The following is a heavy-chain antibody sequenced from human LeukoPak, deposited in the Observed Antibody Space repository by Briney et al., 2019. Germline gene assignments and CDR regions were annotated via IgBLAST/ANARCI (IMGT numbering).Heavy chain of an antibody. V-gene: IGHV3-7*01. Sequence: PGGSLRLSCAASGFTFSSYWMGWVRQAPGKGLEWVANIKQDGSEKYYVDSVKGRFTISRDNAKNSLYLQMNSLRAEDTAVYYCARDAPSSGWYGDFDYWGQGTLVTVSS. CDR2: IKQDGSEK. CDR3: ARDAPSSGWYGDFDY. J-gene: IGHJ4*02. CDR1: GFTFSSYW. D-gene: IGHD6-19*01.